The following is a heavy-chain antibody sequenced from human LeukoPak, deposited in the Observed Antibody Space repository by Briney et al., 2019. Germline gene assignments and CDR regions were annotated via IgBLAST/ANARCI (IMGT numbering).Heavy chain of an antibody. J-gene: IGHJ4*02. Sequence: PGRSLRLSCAASGFTFSSYALSWVRQAPGKGLEWVSAISGSGGSTYYADSVKGRFTISRDNSKNTLYLQMNSLRAEDTAIYYCAKDQGSGTYDYWGQGTLVTVSS. V-gene: IGHV3-23*01. CDR2: ISGSGGST. D-gene: IGHD1-26*01. CDR3: AKDQGSGTYDY. CDR1: GFTFSSYA.